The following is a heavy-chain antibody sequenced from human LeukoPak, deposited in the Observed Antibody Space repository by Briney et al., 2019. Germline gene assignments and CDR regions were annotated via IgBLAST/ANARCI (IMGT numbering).Heavy chain of an antibody. D-gene: IGHD2-15*01. CDR3: AKDRVGDCSGGSCYPHYYYYGMDV. CDR2: ISYDGSNK. J-gene: IGHJ6*02. CDR1: GFTFSSYG. Sequence: GRSLRLSCAASGFTFSSYGMHWVRQAPGNGLEWVAVISYDGSNKYYADSVKGRFTISRDNSKNTLYLQMNSLRAEDTAVYYCAKDRVGDCSGGSCYPHYYYYGMDVWGQGTTVTVSS. V-gene: IGHV3-30*18.